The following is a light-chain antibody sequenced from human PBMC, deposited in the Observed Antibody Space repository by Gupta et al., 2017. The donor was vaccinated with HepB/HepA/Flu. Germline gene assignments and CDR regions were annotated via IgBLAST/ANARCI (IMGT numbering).Light chain of an antibody. J-gene: IGLJ2*01. CDR3: QAWDSSTAV. Sequence: SYDLTQPPSVSVSPGQTASITCSGDKLGDKYSYWYPQKPGQSPVVVIYKDAKRPSGIPERFSGSNSGNTATLTISGTQSVDEADYYCQAWDSSTAVFGGGIKLTVL. V-gene: IGLV3-1*01. CDR2: KDA. CDR1: KLGDKY.